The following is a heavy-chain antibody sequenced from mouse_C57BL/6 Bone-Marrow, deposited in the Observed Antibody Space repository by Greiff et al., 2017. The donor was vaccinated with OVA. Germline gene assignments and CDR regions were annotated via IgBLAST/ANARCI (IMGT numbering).Heavy chain of an antibody. V-gene: IGHV1-47*01. CDR2: FHPYDNDT. Sequence: VQLQQSGAELVKPGASVKMSCKASGYTFTTYPIEWMKQNPGKSLEWIGNFHPYDNDTKYNQKFKGKATFTVEKSSITVYLELSRLTSDDSAVYYCAKPGDYDGDWVSYWGQGTLVTVSA. CDR1: GYTFTTYP. CDR3: AKPGDYDGDWVSY. D-gene: IGHD2-4*01. J-gene: IGHJ3*01.